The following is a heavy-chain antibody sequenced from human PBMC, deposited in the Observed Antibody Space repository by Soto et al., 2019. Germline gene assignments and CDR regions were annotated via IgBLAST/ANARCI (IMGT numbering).Heavy chain of an antibody. V-gene: IGHV3-33*01. CDR3: ARDRQPVDY. Sequence: GGSLRLSCAASGFTFSSXGXXXVRQAPGKGLEWVAVIWYDGSNKYYADSVKGRFTISRDNSKNTLYLQMNSLRAEDTAVYYCARDRQPVDYWGQGTLVTVSS. J-gene: IGHJ4*02. CDR1: GFTFSSXG. CDR2: IWYDGSNK. D-gene: IGHD6-13*01.